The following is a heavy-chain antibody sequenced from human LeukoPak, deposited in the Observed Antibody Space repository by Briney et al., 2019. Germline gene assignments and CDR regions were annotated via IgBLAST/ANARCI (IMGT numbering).Heavy chain of an antibody. CDR1: GYTFTSYG. V-gene: IGHV1-18*01. Sequence: ASVKVSCKASGYTFTSYGISWVRQAPGQGLEWMGWISAYNGNTNYAQKLQGRVTMTTDTSTSTAYMELRSLRSDDTAVYYCARVAQNYDFWSGYKNDAFDIWGQGTMVTVSS. CDR3: ARVAQNYDFWSGYKNDAFDI. CDR2: ISAYNGNT. D-gene: IGHD3-3*01. J-gene: IGHJ3*02.